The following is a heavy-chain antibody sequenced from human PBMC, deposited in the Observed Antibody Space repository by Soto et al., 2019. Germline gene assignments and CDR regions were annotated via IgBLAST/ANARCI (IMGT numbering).Heavy chain of an antibody. D-gene: IGHD6-19*01. CDR1: GYTFTSYA. Sequence: ASVKVSCKASGYTFTSYAMHWVRQAPGQRLEWMGWINAGNGNTKYSQKFQGRVTITRDTSASTAYMELSSLRSEDTAVYYCARDLGGPREQWLVREYYYYYYGMDVWGQGTTVTVSS. CDR3: ARDLGGPREQWLVREYYYYYYGMDV. V-gene: IGHV1-3*01. CDR2: INAGNGNT. J-gene: IGHJ6*02.